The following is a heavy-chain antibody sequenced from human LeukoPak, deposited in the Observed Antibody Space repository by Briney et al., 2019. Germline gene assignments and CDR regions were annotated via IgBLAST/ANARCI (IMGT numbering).Heavy chain of an antibody. J-gene: IGHJ4*02. Sequence: GGSLRLSCAASGLTFDDYAMHWVRQAPGKGLEWVSGISWNSGSIGYADSVKGRFTISRDNAKNSLYLQMNSLRAEDTALYYCAKGYSYGYVIDYWGQGTLVTVSS. V-gene: IGHV3-9*01. CDR3: AKGYSYGYVIDY. CDR1: GLTFDDYA. D-gene: IGHD5-18*01. CDR2: ISWNSGSI.